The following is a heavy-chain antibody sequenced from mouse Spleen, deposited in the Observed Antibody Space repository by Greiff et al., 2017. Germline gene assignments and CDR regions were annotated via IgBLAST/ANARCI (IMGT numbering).Heavy chain of an antibody. J-gene: IGHJ2*01. CDR3: ARHDPEYFDY. V-gene: IGHV5-9-3*01. CDR2: ISSGGSYT. CDR1: GFTFTSYA. Sequence: EVKLVESGGGLVKPGGSLKLSCAASGFTFTSYAMSWVHQTLGKRLEWVATISSGGSYTYYPDSVKGRFTISGDNAKNTLYLQMSSLRSEDTAMYYCARHDPEYFDYWGQGTTVTVSS.